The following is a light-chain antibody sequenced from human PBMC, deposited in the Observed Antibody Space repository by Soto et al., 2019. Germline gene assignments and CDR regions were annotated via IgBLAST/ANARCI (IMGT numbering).Light chain of an antibody. Sequence: EIVMTQSPATLSVSPGERATLSCRASQSVSSNLAWYQQKPGQAPRLLIYGASTRATGIPARFSGSGSGTEFTVTISSLQSEDVAVYYCQQYNKWPPYTFGQGTKLEIK. J-gene: IGKJ2*01. CDR3: QQYNKWPPYT. CDR1: QSVSSN. CDR2: GAS. V-gene: IGKV3-15*01.